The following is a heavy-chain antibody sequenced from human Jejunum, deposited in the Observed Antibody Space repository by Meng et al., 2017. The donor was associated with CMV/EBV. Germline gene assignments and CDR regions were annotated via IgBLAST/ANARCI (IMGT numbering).Heavy chain of an antibody. CDR2: ISKNGNDK. Sequence: LYCAASGFTFDNFGMHWVRQAPGKGLEWVAVISKNGNDKFYADSVKGRFTISRDNSKNTLDLQIDSLRPEDTAVYFCARAPGYSYEIWGQGTLVTVSS. CDR3: ARAPGYSYEI. V-gene: IGHV3-30*03. CDR1: GFTFDNFG. D-gene: IGHD5-18*01. J-gene: IGHJ4*02.